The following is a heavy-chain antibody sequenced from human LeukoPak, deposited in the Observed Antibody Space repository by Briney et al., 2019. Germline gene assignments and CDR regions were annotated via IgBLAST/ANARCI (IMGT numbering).Heavy chain of an antibody. V-gene: IGHV4/OR15-8*01. Sequence: SETLSLTCGVSVGSINSGNWWTWVRQSPGKGLEWIGEIHHNGTRNYNPSLKSRVTISADTFKNHFSLKLSSVTAADTAVYYCARLAEDSSGYYYTEGSWFDPWGQGTLVTVSS. CDR1: VGSINSGNW. CDR3: ARLAEDSSGYYYTEGSWFDP. J-gene: IGHJ5*02. CDR2: IHHNGTR. D-gene: IGHD3-22*01.